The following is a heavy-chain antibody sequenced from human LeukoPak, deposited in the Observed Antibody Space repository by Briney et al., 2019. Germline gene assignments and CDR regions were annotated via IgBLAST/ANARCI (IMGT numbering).Heavy chain of an antibody. Sequence: SETLSLTCTVSGGSISSGDYYWSWIRQPPGKGLEWIGYIYYSGSTYYNPSLKSRVTISVDTSKNQFSLKLSSVTAADTAVYYCARGLRRRVTTRDAFDIWGQGTMVTVSS. CDR3: ARGLRRRVTTRDAFDI. J-gene: IGHJ3*02. CDR2: IYYSGST. CDR1: GGSISSGDYY. V-gene: IGHV4-30-4*01. D-gene: IGHD4-17*01.